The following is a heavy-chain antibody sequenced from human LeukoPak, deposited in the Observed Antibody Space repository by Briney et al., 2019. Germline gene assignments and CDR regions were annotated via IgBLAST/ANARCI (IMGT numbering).Heavy chain of an antibody. CDR1: GFPFSSYG. Sequence: GGSLRLSCAASGFPFSSYGMHWVRQAPGKGLEWVAFIPYDGSDNFYADSVKGRFTISRDNSKNTLYLQMNSLRAEDTAVYYCAAMTSVTTGDYWGQGTLVTVSS. J-gene: IGHJ4*02. D-gene: IGHD4-11*01. CDR3: AAMTSVTTGDY. CDR2: IPYDGSDN. V-gene: IGHV3-30*02.